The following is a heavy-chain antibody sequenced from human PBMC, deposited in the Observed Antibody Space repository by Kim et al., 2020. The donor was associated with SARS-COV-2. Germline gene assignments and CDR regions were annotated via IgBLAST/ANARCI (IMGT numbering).Heavy chain of an antibody. V-gene: IGHV3-23*01. Sequence: DSVKGRFTISRDNSKNTLYLQMNSLRAEDTAVYYCAKMTAAGTVYYGMDVWDQGTTVTVSS. CDR3: AKMTAAGTVYYGMDV. J-gene: IGHJ6*02. D-gene: IGHD6-13*01.